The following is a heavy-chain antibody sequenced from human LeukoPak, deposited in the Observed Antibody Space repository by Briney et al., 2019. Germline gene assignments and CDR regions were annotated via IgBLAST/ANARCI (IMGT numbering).Heavy chain of an antibody. CDR2: ISYDGSNK. J-gene: IGHJ4*02. CDR3: AQEGNY. CDR1: GFTFSSYA. Sequence: GGSLRLSCAASGFTFSSYAMHWVRQAPGKGLEWVAVISYDGSNKYYADSVKGRFTISRDNSKNTLYLQMNSLRAEDTAVYYCAQEGNYWGQGTLVTVSS. V-gene: IGHV3-30*04.